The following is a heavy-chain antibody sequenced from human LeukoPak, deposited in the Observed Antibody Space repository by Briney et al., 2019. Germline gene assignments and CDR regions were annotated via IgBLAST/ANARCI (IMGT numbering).Heavy chain of an antibody. V-gene: IGHV1-69*13. CDR3: ARVMSSGTITYFDY. D-gene: IGHD6-19*01. CDR1: GGTFSSYA. CDR2: IIPIFGTA. Sequence: ASVKVSCKASGGTFSSYAISWVRQAPGQGLEWMGGIIPIFGTANYAQKFQGRVTITADESTSTAYMELSSLRSEDTAVYYCARVMSSGTITYFDYWGQGTLVTVSS. J-gene: IGHJ4*02.